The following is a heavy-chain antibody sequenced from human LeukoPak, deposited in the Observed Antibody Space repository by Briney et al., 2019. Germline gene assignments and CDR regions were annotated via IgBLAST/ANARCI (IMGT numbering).Heavy chain of an antibody. D-gene: IGHD3-22*01. CDR3: TRPRFNYDSSGYLFDY. V-gene: IGHV5-51*01. CDR2: IYPGDSDT. CDR1: RYSFTSYW. Sequence: GESLKISCNGSRYSFTSYWIGWVRQMPGKGLEWMGIIYPGDSDTRNSPSFQGRVTISAHKSISTAYLNWSSPASSHTAMSFFTRPRFNYDSSGYLFDYWGQGTLVTVSS. J-gene: IGHJ4*02.